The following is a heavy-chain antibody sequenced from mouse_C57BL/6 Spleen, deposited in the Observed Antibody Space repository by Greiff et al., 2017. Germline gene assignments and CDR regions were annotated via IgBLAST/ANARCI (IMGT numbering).Heavy chain of an antibody. J-gene: IGHJ2*01. D-gene: IGHD1-1*01. CDR2: IDPETGGT. CDR1: GYTFTDYE. CDR3: TSDYYDSSYLDY. Sequence: VQLQQSGAELVRPGASVTLSCKASGYTFTDYEMHWVKQTPVHGLEWIGAIDPETGGTAYNQKFKGMAIVTADKSSSTAYMELRSLTSEDSAVYYCTSDYYDSSYLDYWGQGTTLTGSS. V-gene: IGHV1-15*01.